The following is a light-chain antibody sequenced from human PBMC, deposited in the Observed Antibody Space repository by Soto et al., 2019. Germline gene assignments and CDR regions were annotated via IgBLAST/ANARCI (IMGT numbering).Light chain of an antibody. CDR3: QQYNNWPPAYT. V-gene: IGKV3-15*01. CDR2: GAS. Sequence: EIVMTQSPATLSVSPGERATLSCRASQSISSNLAWYQQKPGQSPRLLIYGASTRATGIPGRFSGSGSGTEFKLTISSLQSEDFAVYYCQQYNNWPPAYTFGQGTKLEIK. CDR1: QSISSN. J-gene: IGKJ2*01.